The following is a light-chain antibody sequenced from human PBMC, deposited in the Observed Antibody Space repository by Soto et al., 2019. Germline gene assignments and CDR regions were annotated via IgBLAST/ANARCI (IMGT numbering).Light chain of an antibody. CDR3: QQYNNWWT. Sequence: EIVMTQSPATLSVSPGERATLSCRASQSVSNNLAWYQKKPGQAPRLLIYVASTRANGIPARFSGSESGTEFTLTISSLQSEDFAFYYCQQYNNWWTFGQGTRVDIK. J-gene: IGKJ1*01. CDR2: VAS. CDR1: QSVSNN. V-gene: IGKV3-15*01.